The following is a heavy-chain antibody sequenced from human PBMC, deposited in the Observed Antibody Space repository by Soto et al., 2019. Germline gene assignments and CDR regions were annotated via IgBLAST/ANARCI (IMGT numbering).Heavy chain of an antibody. D-gene: IGHD5-12*01. CDR1: GYSISSGYY. Sequence: SETLSLTCAVSGYSISSGYYWGWIRQPPGKGLEWIGSIYHSGSTYYNPSLKSRVTISVDTSKNQFSLKLSSVTAADTAVYYCARDVVDIVATMGGMDVWGQGTTVTVSS. CDR2: IYHSGST. J-gene: IGHJ6*02. V-gene: IGHV4-38-2*02. CDR3: ARDVVDIVATMGGMDV.